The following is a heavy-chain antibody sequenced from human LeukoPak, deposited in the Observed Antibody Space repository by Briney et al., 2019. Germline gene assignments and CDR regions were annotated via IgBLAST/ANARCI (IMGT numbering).Heavy chain of an antibody. CDR1: GGSISSSSYY. CDR3: ARRDWGSSWGYFDY. V-gene: IGHV4-39*02. J-gene: IGHJ4*02. Sequence: SETLSLTCTVSGGSISSSSYYWGWIRQPPGKGLEWIGSIYYSGSTYYNPPLKSRVTISVDTSKNHFSLKLSSVTAADTAVYYCARRDWGSSWGYFDYWGQGTLVTVSS. D-gene: IGHD6-13*01. CDR2: IYYSGST.